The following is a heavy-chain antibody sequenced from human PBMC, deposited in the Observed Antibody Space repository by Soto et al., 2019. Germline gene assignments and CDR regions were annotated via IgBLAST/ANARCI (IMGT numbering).Heavy chain of an antibody. V-gene: IGHV3-30-3*01. CDR2: ISYDGSNK. J-gene: IGHJ6*02. D-gene: IGHD2-2*01. CDR1: GFTFSSYA. Sequence: GGSLRLSCAASGFTFSSYAMHWVRQAPGKGLEWVAVISYDGSNKYYADSVKGRFTISRDNSKNTLYLQMNSLRAEDTAVYYCARDLPSPPVVPAAMNPHYYYYYYGMDVWGQGTTVTVSS. CDR3: ARDLPSPPVVPAAMNPHYYYYYYGMDV.